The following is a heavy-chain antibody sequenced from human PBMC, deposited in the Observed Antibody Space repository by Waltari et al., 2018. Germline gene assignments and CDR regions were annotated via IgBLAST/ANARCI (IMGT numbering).Heavy chain of an antibody. D-gene: IGHD3-10*01. CDR3: ARDGHSYFYGSWSDY. V-gene: IGHV3-30*01. J-gene: IGHJ4*02. CDR1: GFPFGDYA. CDR2: ISFDGNNI. Sequence: VQLVESGGGLVQPGRSLRLSCTASGFPFGDYAISWVRQAPGKGLEWVAVISFDGNNIYVADSVKSRFTINRDNSKNTLSLQMNSLTPEDTAIYYCARDGHSYFYGSWSDYWGQGTLVTVSS.